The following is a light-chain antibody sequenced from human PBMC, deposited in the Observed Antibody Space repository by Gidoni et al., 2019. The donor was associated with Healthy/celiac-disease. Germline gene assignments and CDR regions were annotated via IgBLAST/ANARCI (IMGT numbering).Light chain of an antibody. CDR1: KLGDKY. CDR2: QDS. V-gene: IGLV3-1*01. CDR3: QAWDSSFVV. Sequence: YELTQPPSVSVSPGQTASITCSGDKLGDKYACWYQQKPGQSPVLVIYQDSKRPSGIPERFSGSNSGNTATLTISGTQAMDEADYYCQAWDSSFVVFGGGTKLTVL. J-gene: IGLJ2*01.